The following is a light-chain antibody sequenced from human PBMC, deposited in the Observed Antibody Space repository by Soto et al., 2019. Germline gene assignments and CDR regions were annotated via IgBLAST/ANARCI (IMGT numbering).Light chain of an antibody. Sequence: DIVMTQSPLSLPVTPGEPASISCRSSQSLLHSNGYNYLDWYLQKPGQSPQLLIYLGSNRASGVPDRFSGIGSGTDFTLKISRVEAEDIGVYYCMQGLHTPLTFGGGTKVDIK. V-gene: IGKV2-28*01. J-gene: IGKJ4*01. CDR1: QSLLHSNGYNY. CDR2: LGS. CDR3: MQGLHTPLT.